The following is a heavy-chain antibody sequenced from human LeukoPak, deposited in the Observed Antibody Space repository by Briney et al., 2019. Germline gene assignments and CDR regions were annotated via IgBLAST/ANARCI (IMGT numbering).Heavy chain of an antibody. CDR1: GGSVSSYY. D-gene: IGHD5-12*01. CDR2: IYYSGST. V-gene: IGHV4-59*02. J-gene: IGHJ4*02. Sequence: CXVSGGSVSSYYWSWIRQPPGKGLEWIGYIYYSGSTNYNPSLNSRVTISVDTSRNQFSLNLRSVTAADTAIYFCARGSYDYDHWGQGTLVTVSS. CDR3: ARGSYDYDH.